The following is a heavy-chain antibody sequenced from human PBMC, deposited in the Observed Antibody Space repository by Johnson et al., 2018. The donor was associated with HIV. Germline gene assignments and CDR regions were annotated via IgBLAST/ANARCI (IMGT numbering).Heavy chain of an antibody. D-gene: IGHD3-22*01. J-gene: IGHJ3*02. CDR2: IGTAGDT. CDR3: ARDGYDTSGYYGAFDI. Sequence: VQLVESGGGLVQPGGSLRLSCAASGFTFSSYDMHWVRQATGKGLEWVSAIGTAGDTYYPGSVKGRFTISRDNSKNSLYLQMNSLRAEDTAVYYCARDGYDTSGYYGAFDIWGQGHWSPSLQ. V-gene: IGHV3-13*01. CDR1: GFTFSSYD.